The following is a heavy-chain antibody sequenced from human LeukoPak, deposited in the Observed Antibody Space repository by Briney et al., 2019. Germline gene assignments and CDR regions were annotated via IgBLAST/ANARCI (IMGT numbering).Heavy chain of an antibody. CDR1: GYTFTSYD. V-gene: IGHV1-8*01. J-gene: IGHJ4*02. Sequence: ASVKVSCKASGYTFTSYDINWVRQATGQGLEWMGWMNPNSGNTGYALKFQGRVTMTRNTSISTAYMELSSLRSEDTAVYYCARGGSGPYDFDYWGQGTLVTVFS. CDR2: MNPNSGNT. CDR3: ARGGSGPYDFDY. D-gene: IGHD3-10*01.